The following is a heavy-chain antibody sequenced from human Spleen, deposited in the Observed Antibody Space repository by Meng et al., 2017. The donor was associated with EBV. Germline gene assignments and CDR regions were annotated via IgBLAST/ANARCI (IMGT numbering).Heavy chain of an antibody. CDR2: INYFGST. V-gene: IGHV4-39*07. J-gene: IGHJ5*02. Sequence: QLQLQESGPVLVNPPATLSLACSVSGGSISGSISYWAWVRQPPGKGLEYIGSINYFGSTYYNLSLKSRVTISVDTSKNHFSLKLSSVTAADTAVYFCAREDNAKFDPWGQGTLVTVSS. CDR1: GGSISGSISY. CDR3: AREDNAKFDP. D-gene: IGHD2-2*01.